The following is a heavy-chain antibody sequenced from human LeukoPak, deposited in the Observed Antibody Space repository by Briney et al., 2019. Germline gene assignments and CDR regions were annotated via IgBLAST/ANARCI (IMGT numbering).Heavy chain of an antibody. CDR3: ARNRYSSSWYDY. D-gene: IGHD6-13*01. CDR2: IYYSGST. Sequence: SETLSLTCTVSGGSISSSSYYWSWIRQPPGKGLEWIGYIYYSGSTNYNPSLKSRVTISVDTSKNQFSLKLSSVTAADTAVYYCARNRYSSSWYDYWGQXXLXXVSS. V-gene: IGHV4-61*01. J-gene: IGHJ4*02. CDR1: GGSISSSSYY.